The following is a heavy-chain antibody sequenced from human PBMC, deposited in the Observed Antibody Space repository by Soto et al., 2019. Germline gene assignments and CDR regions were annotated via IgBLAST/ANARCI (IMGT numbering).Heavy chain of an antibody. CDR2: IYPGDSDT. J-gene: IGHJ4*02. CDR3: ARVPRRYSSSWLNHFDY. CDR1: GYSFTSYW. D-gene: IGHD6-13*01. V-gene: IGHV5-51*01. Sequence: GESLKISCKGSGYSFTSYWIGWVRQMPGKGLEWMGIIYPGDSDTRYSPSFQGQVTISADKSISTAYLQWSSLKASDTAMYYCARVPRRYSSSWLNHFDYWGQGTLVTV.